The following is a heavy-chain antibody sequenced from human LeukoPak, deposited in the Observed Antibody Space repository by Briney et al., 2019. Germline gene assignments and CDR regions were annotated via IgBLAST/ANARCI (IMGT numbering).Heavy chain of an antibody. CDR2: INPNNGDT. J-gene: IGHJ4*02. V-gene: IGHV1-2*02. CDR1: GYIFTTYF. Sequence: ASVKVSCKASGYIFTTYFIHWVRQAPGQGLEWMGWINPNNGDTNYAQKFQGRVTMTRDTSISTAYMELSRLRSDDTAVYYCAREGVDWNHSVYYFDYWGQGTLVTVSS. CDR3: AREGVDWNHSVYYFDY. D-gene: IGHD1-1*01.